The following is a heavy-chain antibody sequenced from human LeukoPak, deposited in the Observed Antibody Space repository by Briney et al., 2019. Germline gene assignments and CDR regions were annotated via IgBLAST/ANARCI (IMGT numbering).Heavy chain of an antibody. Sequence: ASVKVSCKSSGYTFSSYEINWVRQAAGQGLEWMGWINPNSSKTDHAQKFQGRVTITRDTSISTAYLELSSLRSEDTAVYYCAKGGIQLWYYLDYWGQGTLVTVSS. V-gene: IGHV1-8*03. D-gene: IGHD5-18*01. J-gene: IGHJ4*02. CDR1: GYTFSSYE. CDR3: AKGGIQLWYYLDY. CDR2: INPNSSKT.